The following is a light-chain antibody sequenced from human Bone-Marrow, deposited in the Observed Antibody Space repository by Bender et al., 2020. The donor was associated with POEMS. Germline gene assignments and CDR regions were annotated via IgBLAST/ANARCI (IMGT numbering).Light chain of an antibody. CDR3: QSADGGGLHVL. J-gene: IGLJ2*01. CDR2: KDV. Sequence: SYELTQPPSVSVSPGQTARITCSGDALPRQFTYWFQQKPGQAPVLVIYKDVERPSGIPERFAASSSGTTVTLTISGVKAEDEADYYCQSADGGGLHVLFGGGTKLTVL. CDR1: ALPRQF. V-gene: IGLV3-25*03.